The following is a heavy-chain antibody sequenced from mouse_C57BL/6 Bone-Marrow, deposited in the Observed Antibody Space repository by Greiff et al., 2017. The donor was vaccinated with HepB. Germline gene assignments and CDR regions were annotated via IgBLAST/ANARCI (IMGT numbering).Heavy chain of an antibody. V-gene: IGHV1-18*01. CDR1: GYTFTDYN. CDR2: INPNNGGT. Sequence: EVQLRQSGPELVKPGASVKIPCKASGYTFTDYNMDWVKQSHGKSLEWIGDINPNNGGTIYNQKFKGKATLTVDKSSSTAYMERRSLTSEDTAVYYCARSSIYYYGSSPFAYWGQGTLVTVSA. CDR3: ARSSIYYYGSSPFAY. J-gene: IGHJ3*01. D-gene: IGHD1-1*01.